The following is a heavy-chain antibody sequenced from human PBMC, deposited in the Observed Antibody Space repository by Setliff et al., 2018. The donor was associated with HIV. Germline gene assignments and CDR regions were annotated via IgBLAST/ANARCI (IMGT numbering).Heavy chain of an antibody. Sequence: PSETLSLTCAVSGGSISSNNWWSWLRQPPGKGLEWIGEIYHSGSTNYNPSLKSRVSISVDKSKNQFSLKLSSVTAADTAVYYCARGWGWNDDESSGRPQYAFDIWGQGTMVTV. J-gene: IGHJ3*02. CDR3: ARGWGWNDDESSGRPQYAFDI. V-gene: IGHV4-4*02. CDR2: IYHSGST. CDR1: GGSISSNNW. D-gene: IGHD3-22*01.